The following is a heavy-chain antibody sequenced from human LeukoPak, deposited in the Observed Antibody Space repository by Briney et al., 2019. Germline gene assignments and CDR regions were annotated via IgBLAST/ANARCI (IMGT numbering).Heavy chain of an antibody. V-gene: IGHV4-61*02. J-gene: IGHJ5*02. D-gene: IGHD2-15*01. CDR1: GGSISSDIYY. CDR2: IYMSGNT. CDR3: AGTRRYCSGGSSYNWFDP. Sequence: SQTLSLTCTVSGGSISSDIYYWSWIRHPAGKGLEWIGRIYMSGNTNYNLSLKSRLTISVDTSKNQFSLKLSSVTAADTAVYYCAGTRRYCSGGSSYNWFDPWGQGTLVTVSS.